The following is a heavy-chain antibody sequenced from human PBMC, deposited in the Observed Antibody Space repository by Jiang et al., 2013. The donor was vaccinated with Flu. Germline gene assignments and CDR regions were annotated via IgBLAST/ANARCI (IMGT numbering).Heavy chain of an antibody. CDR2: INSGNGHT. J-gene: IGHJ4*02. V-gene: IGHV1-18*01. CDR1: GYNINSYG. Sequence: AEVKKPGASVKVSCKASGYNINSYGITWLRQTPRLGLEWVGWINSGNGHTNYAQNLQNRVTLTTDTSTNTAYMELSSLRSEDTAVYYCATDLGVGATYFAYWGQGTLVTVSS. D-gene: IGHD1-26*01. CDR3: ATDLGVGATYFAY.